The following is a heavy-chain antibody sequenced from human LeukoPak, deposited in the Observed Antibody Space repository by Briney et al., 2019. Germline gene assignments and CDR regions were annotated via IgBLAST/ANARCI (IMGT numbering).Heavy chain of an antibody. D-gene: IGHD3-3*01. J-gene: IGHJ4*02. CDR3: AKDHDFWSG. CDR1: GFTFSSYA. CDR2: IGSSGGST. Sequence: PGGSLRLSCAASGFTFSSYAMSWVRQAPGKGLEWFSAIGSSGGSTYYADSVKGRFTISRDNSKNTLYLQMNSLRAEDTAVYYCAKDHDFWSGWGQGTLVTVSS. V-gene: IGHV3-23*01.